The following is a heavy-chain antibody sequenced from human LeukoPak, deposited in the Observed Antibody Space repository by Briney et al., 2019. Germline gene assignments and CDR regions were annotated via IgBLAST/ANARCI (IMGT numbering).Heavy chain of an antibody. CDR3: VRDVFGSAAFDI. CDR1: GDTFTTDY. D-gene: IGHD3-3*01. V-gene: IGHV1-46*01. Sequence: ASVKVSCKASGDTFTTDYIHWVRQGPGQGPEWMGVSNPSGGSTTNAQKFQGRVTMTRDTSTSTVYMELSSLRSEDTAVYYCVRDVFGSAAFDIWGHGAMVTVSS. J-gene: IGHJ3*02. CDR2: SNPSGGST.